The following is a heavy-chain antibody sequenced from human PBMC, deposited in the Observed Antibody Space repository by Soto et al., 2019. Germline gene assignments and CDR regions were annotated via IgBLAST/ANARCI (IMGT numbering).Heavy chain of an antibody. CDR1: GYTFFTYD. Sequence: QVHLVQSGVEVKTPGASVKFSCQASGYTFFTYDISWVRQAPGQGLEWMGWISTYSSDTKYEQKFQGRVTMTTDTSTTTAYLELRSMSSDDTAVYYCAGTHGPTKSENWFDPWGQGTLVTVSS. CDR2: ISTYSSDT. D-gene: IGHD1-7*01. J-gene: IGHJ5*02. CDR3: AGTHGPTKSENWFDP. V-gene: IGHV1-18*01.